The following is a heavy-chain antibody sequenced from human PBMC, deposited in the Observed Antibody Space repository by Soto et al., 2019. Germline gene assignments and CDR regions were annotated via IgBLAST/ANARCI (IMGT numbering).Heavy chain of an antibody. D-gene: IGHD3-10*01. J-gene: IGHJ4*02. Sequence: GGSLRLSCAASGFTFSSYAMSWVRQAPGKGLEWVSAISGSGGSTYYADSVKGRFTISRDNSKNTLYLQMNSLRAEDTAVYYCAKDPSPMVRGVISPIDYWGQGTLVTVSS. CDR3: AKDPSPMVRGVISPIDY. V-gene: IGHV3-23*01. CDR2: ISGSGGST. CDR1: GFTFSSYA.